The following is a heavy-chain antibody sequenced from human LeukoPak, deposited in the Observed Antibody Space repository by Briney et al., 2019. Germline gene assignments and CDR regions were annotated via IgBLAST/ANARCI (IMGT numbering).Heavy chain of an antibody. J-gene: IGHJ4*02. CDR1: GFTFSSYE. CDR3: ARGTYDSSGYYDY. Sequence: GGSLRLSCAASGFTFSSYEMNWVRQAPGRGLEYVSAITSNGGSTYYANSVKGRFTISRDNSKNTLYLQMGSLRAEDMAVYYCARGTYDSSGYYDYWGQGTLVTVSS. CDR2: ITSNGGST. D-gene: IGHD3-22*01. V-gene: IGHV3-64*01.